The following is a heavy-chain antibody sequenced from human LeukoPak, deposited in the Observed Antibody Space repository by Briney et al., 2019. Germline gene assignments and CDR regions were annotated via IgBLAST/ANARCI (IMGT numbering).Heavy chain of an antibody. CDR3: ARLPMDIVVVPAALGAFDI. V-gene: IGHV4-34*01. Sequence: PSETLSLTCGVYGGSFSSYYWNWIRQPPGKGLEWIGEINHSGSTNYNPSLKSRVTISVDKSKNQFSLKLSSVTAADTAVYYCARLPMDIVVVPAALGAFDIWGQGTMVTVSS. CDR2: INHSGST. D-gene: IGHD2-2*03. CDR1: GGSFSSYY. J-gene: IGHJ3*02.